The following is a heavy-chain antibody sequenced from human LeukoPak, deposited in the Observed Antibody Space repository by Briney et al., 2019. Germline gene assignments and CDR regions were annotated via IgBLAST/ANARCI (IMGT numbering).Heavy chain of an antibody. CDR3: ARTRGSEYDSSGSNPFDY. CDR1: GGSFSGYY. D-gene: IGHD3-22*01. CDR2: INHSGST. J-gene: IGHJ4*02. Sequence: PSETLSLTCAVYGGSFSGYYWSWIRQPPGKGLEWIGEINHSGSTNYNPSLKSRVTISVDTSKNQFSLRLSSVTAADTAVYYCARTRGSEYDSSGSNPFDYWGQGTLVTVSS. V-gene: IGHV4-34*01.